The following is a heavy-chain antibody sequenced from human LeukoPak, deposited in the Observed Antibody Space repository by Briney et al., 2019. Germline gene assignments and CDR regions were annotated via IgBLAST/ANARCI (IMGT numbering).Heavy chain of an antibody. CDR3: VFYRVRGANWFDT. D-gene: IGHD3-10*01. CDR1: GDTFPNAW. Sequence: GVSLTLLCTACGDTFPNAWMPWPRHSRGKGRVWVSRFKSRADVGSRDYGASVKGRFKISIANSRDTLFLQMNRQQTGETAVYYCVFYRVRGANWFDTWGQGTLVTVSS. V-gene: IGHV3-15*01. CDR2: FKSRADVGSR. J-gene: IGHJ5*02.